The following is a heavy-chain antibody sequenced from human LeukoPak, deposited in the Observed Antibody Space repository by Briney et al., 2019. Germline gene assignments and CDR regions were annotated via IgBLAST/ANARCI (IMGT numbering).Heavy chain of an antibody. CDR2: IKGDGSEK. Sequence: GGSLRLSCAASGFTFSGYWMNWVRQAPGKGLEWVGNIKGDGSEKYYADSVKGRFTISRDNSKNTLYLEMNSLRAEDTAVYYCARDRMRYYGMDVWGQGTKVTVSS. CDR3: ARDRMRYYGMDV. J-gene: IGHJ6*02. V-gene: IGHV3-7*05. CDR1: GFTFSGYW.